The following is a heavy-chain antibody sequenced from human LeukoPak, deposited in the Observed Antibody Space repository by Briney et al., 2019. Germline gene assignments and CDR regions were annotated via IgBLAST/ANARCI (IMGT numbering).Heavy chain of an antibody. CDR1: GFTLSSYG. CDR2: ISSSSSSI. Sequence: AGGSLRLSCAASGFTLSSYGMNWVRQAPGKGLEWVSYISSSSSSIYYADSVKGRFTISGDNAKNSLYLQMNSLRAEDTAVYYCARDPDYWGQGTLVIVSS. J-gene: IGHJ4*02. V-gene: IGHV3-48*01. CDR3: ARDPDY.